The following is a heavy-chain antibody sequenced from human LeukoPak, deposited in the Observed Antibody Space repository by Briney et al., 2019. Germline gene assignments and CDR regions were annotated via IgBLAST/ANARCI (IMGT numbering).Heavy chain of an antibody. J-gene: IGHJ4*02. Sequence: GGSLRLSCAASGFTFGSYAMHWVRQAPGKGLEWVAFTRYDGTIKYYSDSMKGRFTISRDNSKNTLYLQMSSLRLEDTAVYYCAKDLELTMIRGVCEYWGQGTLVTVSS. CDR1: GFTFGSYA. V-gene: IGHV3-30*02. CDR3: AKDLELTMIRGVCEY. CDR2: TRYDGTIK. D-gene: IGHD3-10*01.